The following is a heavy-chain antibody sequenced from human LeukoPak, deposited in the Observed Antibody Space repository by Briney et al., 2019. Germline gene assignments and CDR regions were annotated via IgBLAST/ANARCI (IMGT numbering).Heavy chain of an antibody. D-gene: IGHD3-16*01. CDR2: INPSGGST. CDR3: ARGDHVRIYAESAFDI. Sequence: SVKVSCKASGYTFTGYYMHWVRQAPGQGLEWMGIINPSGGSTNYAQKFQGRVTMTRDTSTSTVYMELSRLRSEDTAVYYCARGDHVRIYAESAFDIWGQGTKVTVSS. CDR1: GYTFTGYY. V-gene: IGHV1-46*01. J-gene: IGHJ3*02.